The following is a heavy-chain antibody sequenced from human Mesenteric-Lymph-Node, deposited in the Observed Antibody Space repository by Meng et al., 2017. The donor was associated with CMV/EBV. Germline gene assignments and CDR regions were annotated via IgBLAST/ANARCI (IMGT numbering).Heavy chain of an antibody. CDR1: GSISSGGYY. CDR2: IYYSGST. J-gene: IGHJ2*01. CDR3: ARVGGVPAVPLGDFDL. V-gene: IGHV4-31*02. D-gene: IGHD2-2*01. Sequence: GSISSGGYYWSWIRQHPGKGLEWIGYIYYSGSTYYNPSLKSRVTISVDTSKNQFSLKLSSVTAADTAVYYCARVGGVPAVPLGDFDLWGRGTLVTVSS.